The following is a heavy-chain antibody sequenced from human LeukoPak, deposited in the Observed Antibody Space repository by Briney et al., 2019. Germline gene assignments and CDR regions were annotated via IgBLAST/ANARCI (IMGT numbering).Heavy chain of an antibody. D-gene: IGHD3-10*01. J-gene: IGHJ4*02. CDR2: ISYDGSNK. V-gene: IGHV3-30*03. Sequence: PGGSLRLSCAASGFTFSSYGMHWVRQAPGKGLEWVAVISYDGSNKYYADSVKGRFTISRDNSKNTLYLKMNSLRAEDTAVCYCATAISFMARGGDFDYCGQGTLVTVSS. CDR1: GFTFSSYG. CDR3: ATAISFMARGGDFDY.